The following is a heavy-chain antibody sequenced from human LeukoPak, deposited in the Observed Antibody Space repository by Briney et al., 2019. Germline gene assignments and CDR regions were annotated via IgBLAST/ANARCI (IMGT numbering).Heavy chain of an antibody. J-gene: IGHJ4*02. V-gene: IGHV3-66*01. Sequence: GGSLRLSCAASGFTVSSNFMTWVRQASGKGLEWVSVIYSGGSTYYADSVKDRFTISRDNSKNMLYLQMNSLRAEDTAVYYCAKDGLCSSTTCYVDYWGQGTLVTVSS. CDR2: IYSGGST. CDR1: GFTVSSNF. CDR3: AKDGLCSSTTCYVDY. D-gene: IGHD2-2*01.